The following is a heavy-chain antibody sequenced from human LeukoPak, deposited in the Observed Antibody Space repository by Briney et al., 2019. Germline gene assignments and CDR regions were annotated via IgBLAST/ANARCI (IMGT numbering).Heavy chain of an antibody. D-gene: IGHD3-3*01. Sequence: GGSLRLSCAASGFTFSSYAMSWVRQAPGKGLEWVSAISGSGGSTYYADSVKGRFTISRDNSKNTLYLQMNSLRAEDTAVYYCARVGTIFGVARYYFDYWGQGTLVTVSS. CDR2: ISGSGGST. V-gene: IGHV3-23*01. J-gene: IGHJ4*02. CDR3: ARVGTIFGVARYYFDY. CDR1: GFTFSSYA.